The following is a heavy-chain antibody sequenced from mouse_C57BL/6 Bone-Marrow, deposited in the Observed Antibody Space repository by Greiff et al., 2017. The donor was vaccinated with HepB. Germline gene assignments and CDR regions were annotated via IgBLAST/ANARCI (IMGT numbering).Heavy chain of an antibody. CDR2: IDPSDSYT. Sequence: QVQLQQPGAELVRPGTSVKLSCKASGYTFTSYWMHWVKQRPGQGLEWIGVIDPSDSYTNYNQKFKGKATLTVDTSSSTAYMQLSSLTSEDSAVYYCESPDYYGSSWPWFAYWGQGTLVTVSA. J-gene: IGHJ3*01. CDR3: ESPDYYGSSWPWFAY. V-gene: IGHV1-59*01. CDR1: GYTFTSYW. D-gene: IGHD1-1*01.